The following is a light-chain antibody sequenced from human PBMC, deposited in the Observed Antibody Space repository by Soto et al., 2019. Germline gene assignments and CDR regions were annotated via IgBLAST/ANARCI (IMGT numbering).Light chain of an antibody. CDR1: QSVSSN. J-gene: IGKJ2*01. CDR3: QQRRNWPPKYT. CDR2: DAS. Sequence: EIVLTQSPATLSLSPGERATLSCRASQSVSSNLAGYQQKRGQAPRLLIYDASNRATGIPARFSASGSGTDFTLTISSLEPEDFAVYYCQQRRNWPPKYTFGQGTKLEIK. V-gene: IGKV3-11*01.